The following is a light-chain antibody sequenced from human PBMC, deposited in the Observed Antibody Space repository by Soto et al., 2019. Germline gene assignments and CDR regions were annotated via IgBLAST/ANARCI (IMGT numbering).Light chain of an antibody. J-gene: IGKJ1*01. CDR3: QQYNDYST. Sequence: DIQMTQSPSTLSASVGDRVTITCRASQTISSWLAWYQQKPGKAPKLLIYKASSLESGVPSRFSGSGSGTEFTLSISSLQPDDSATYYCQQYNDYSTFGQGTKVEIK. CDR1: QTISSW. CDR2: KAS. V-gene: IGKV1-5*03.